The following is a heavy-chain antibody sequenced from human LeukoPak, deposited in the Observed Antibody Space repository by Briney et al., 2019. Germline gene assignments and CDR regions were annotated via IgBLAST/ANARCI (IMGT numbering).Heavy chain of an antibody. CDR3: ARAYYYDSSGYPPNAFDI. CDR1: GGSISSYY. V-gene: IGHV4-59*01. CDR2: TYYSGST. Sequence: SETLSLTCTVSGGSISSYYWSWIRQPPGKGLEWIGYTYYSGSTNYNPSLKSRVTISVDTSKNQFSLKLSSVTAADTAVYYCARAYYYDSSGYPPNAFDIWGQGTMVTVSS. D-gene: IGHD3-22*01. J-gene: IGHJ3*02.